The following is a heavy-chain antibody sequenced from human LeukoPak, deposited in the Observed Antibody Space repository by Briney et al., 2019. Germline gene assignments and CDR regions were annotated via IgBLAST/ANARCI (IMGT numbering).Heavy chain of an antibody. J-gene: IGHJ4*02. CDR2: IIPIFGTA. CDR3: ARGYSGGYYDVGY. D-gene: IGHD1-26*01. V-gene: IGHV1-69*01. Sequence: IIPIFGTANYAQKFQGRVTITADESTSTAYMELSSLRSEDTAVYYCARGYSGGYYDVGYWGQGTLVTVSS.